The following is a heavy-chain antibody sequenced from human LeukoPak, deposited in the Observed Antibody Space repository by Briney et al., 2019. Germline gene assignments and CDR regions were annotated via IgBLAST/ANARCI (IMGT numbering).Heavy chain of an antibody. D-gene: IGHD2-2*01. Sequence: GGSLRLSCAASGFTFSSFAMSWVRQAPGKGPEWLSTNSDSGGSTYYADSVRGRFTISRDNSKDTLYVQMNSLRAEDAAVYYCAKSHSVVRRGYFDYWGQGALVTVSS. CDR2: NSDSGGST. V-gene: IGHV3-23*01. J-gene: IGHJ4*02. CDR3: AKSHSVVRRGYFDY. CDR1: GFTFSSFA.